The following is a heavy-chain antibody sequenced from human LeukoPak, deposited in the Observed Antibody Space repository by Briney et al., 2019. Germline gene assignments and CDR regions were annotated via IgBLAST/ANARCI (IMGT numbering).Heavy chain of an antibody. CDR1: GYTFTGYY. V-gene: IGHV1-2*06. D-gene: IGHD3-10*01. J-gene: IGHJ1*01. CDR3: ARDGFTMVRGVIKVQH. Sequence: ASVKVSCKASGYTFTGYYMHWVRQAPGQGLEWMGRINPNSGGTNYAQKFRGRVTMTRDTSISTAYMELSRLRSDDTAVYYCARDGFTMVRGVIKVQHWGQGTLVTVSS. CDR2: INPNSGGT.